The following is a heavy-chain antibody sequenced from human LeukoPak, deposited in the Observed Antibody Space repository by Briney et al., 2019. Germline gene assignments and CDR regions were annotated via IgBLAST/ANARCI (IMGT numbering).Heavy chain of an antibody. V-gene: IGHV3-74*01. CDR1: GFSFSTHW. CDR3: ARGGQGAIDI. J-gene: IGHJ3*02. Sequence: GGSLRLSCAASGFSFSTHWMHWVRQAAGRELVWVARIDYDGSSTAYPDSVKGRFTISRDNAKNTLYLQMNSLRAEDTAVYYCARGGQGAIDIWGPGTMVIVSS. CDR2: IDYDGSST.